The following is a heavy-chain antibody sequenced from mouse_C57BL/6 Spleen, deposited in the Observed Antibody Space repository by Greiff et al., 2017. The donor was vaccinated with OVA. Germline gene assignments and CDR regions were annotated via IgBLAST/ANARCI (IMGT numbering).Heavy chain of an antibody. CDR2: IYPGDGDT. CDR3: ARSSTYLPFAY. Sequence: VKLQESGPELVKPGASVKISCKASGYAFSSSWMNWVKQRPGKGLEWIGRIYPGDGDTNYNGKFKGKATLTADKSSSTAYMQLSSLTSEDSAVDFCARSSTYLPFAYWGQGTLVTVSA. V-gene: IGHV1-82*01. CDR1: GYAFSSSW. D-gene: IGHD5-1*01. J-gene: IGHJ3*01.